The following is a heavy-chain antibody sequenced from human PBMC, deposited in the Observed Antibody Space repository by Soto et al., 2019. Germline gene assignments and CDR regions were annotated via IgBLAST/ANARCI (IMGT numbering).Heavy chain of an antibody. V-gene: IGHV3-7*03. CDR3: AREGDDYGDLYGYYYMDV. CDR2: IKQDGSEK. D-gene: IGHD4-17*01. J-gene: IGHJ6*03. CDR1: GFTFSSYW. Sequence: GGSLRLSCAASGFTFSSYWMSWVRQAPGKWLEWVANIKQDGSEKYYVDSVKGRFTISRDNAKNSLYLQMNSLRAEDTAVYYCAREGDDYGDLYGYYYMDVWGKGTTVTVSS.